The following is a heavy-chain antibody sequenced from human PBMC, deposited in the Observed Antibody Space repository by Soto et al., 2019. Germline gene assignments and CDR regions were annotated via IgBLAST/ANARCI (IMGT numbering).Heavy chain of an antibody. CDR1: GGSISSYY. CDR3: ARDSNYYDSSGSLDY. Sequence: SETLSLTCTVSGGSISSYYWSWIRQPPGKGLEWIGYIYYSGSTNYNPSLKSRVTISVDTSKNQFSLKLSSVTAADTAVYYCARDSNYYDSSGSLDYWGQGTLVTSPQ. J-gene: IGHJ4*02. V-gene: IGHV4-59*01. D-gene: IGHD3-22*01. CDR2: IYYSGST.